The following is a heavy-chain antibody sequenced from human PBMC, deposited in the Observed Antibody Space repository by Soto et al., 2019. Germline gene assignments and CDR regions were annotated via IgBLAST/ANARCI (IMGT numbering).Heavy chain of an antibody. CDR3: ARRSSSSWYSDY. CDR1: GYSFSSYW. Sequence: LGESLKISCKGSGYSFSSYWIGWVRQMPGKGLEWMWIIYPSDCDTRYSPSFQGQVTMSTDKAMNTAYLQRSSLRAADTAMYYCARRSSSSWYSDYWGQGNLVTVSS. CDR2: IYPSDCDT. V-gene: IGHV5-51*01. D-gene: IGHD6-13*01. J-gene: IGHJ4*02.